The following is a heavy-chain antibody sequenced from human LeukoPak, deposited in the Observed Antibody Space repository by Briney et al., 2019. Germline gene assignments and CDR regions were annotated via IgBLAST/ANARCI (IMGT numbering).Heavy chain of an antibody. CDR1: GNSISSYY. D-gene: IGHD6-19*01. CDR2: IYYSGST. V-gene: IGHV4-59*08. CDR3: AKYGNSGWVIDN. Sequence: SETLSLTCTVSGNSISSYYWSWIRQPPGKGLEWIGYIYYSGSTDYNPSLKSRVTISIDTSKSQFSLKLHSVTAADTAVYFCAKYGNSGWVIDNWGQGTLVTVSS. J-gene: IGHJ4*02.